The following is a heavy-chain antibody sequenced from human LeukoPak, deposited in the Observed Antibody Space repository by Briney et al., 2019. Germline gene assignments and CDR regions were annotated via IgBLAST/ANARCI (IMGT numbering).Heavy chain of an antibody. Sequence: GESLKISCKGSGYSFSSYWIGWVRQMPGKGLEWMGIIYPGDSDTRYSPSFQGQVTISADKSISTAYLQWSSLKASDTAMFYCARQRGTTRAAFDIWGRGTMVTVSS. CDR1: GYSFSSYW. V-gene: IGHV5-51*01. CDR3: ARQRGTTRAAFDI. D-gene: IGHD1-7*01. J-gene: IGHJ3*02. CDR2: IYPGDSDT.